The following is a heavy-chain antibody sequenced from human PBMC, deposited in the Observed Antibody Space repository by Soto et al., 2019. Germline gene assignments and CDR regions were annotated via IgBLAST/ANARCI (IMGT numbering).Heavy chain of an antibody. D-gene: IGHD1-1*01. CDR1: GFTFRSYG. CDR3: VTEFGWELQLSHPYYNSGMDV. V-gene: IGHV3-30*03. Sequence: QVQLVESGGGVVQPGRSLRLSCAASGFTFRSYGMHWVRQAPGKGLEWVALMSFDGSNKYYADSVRGRFTISSDNSKSTLSLQMDILRSEGTGVYYCVTEFGWELQLSHPYYNSGMDVWGQGTTVTVSS. CDR2: MSFDGSNK. J-gene: IGHJ6*02.